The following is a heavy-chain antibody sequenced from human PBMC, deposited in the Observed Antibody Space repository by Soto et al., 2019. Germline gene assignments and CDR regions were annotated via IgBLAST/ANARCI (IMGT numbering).Heavy chain of an antibody. CDR1: GFSFSDYG. V-gene: IGHV3-33*01. CDR3: AAINYDIVTGYFSDY. J-gene: IGHJ4*02. CDR2: IWYDGRNE. D-gene: IGHD3-9*01. Sequence: QVQLVESGGGVVQPGRSLRLSCAASGFSFSDYGIHWVRQAPGKGLEWVALIWYDGRNEYYADSVKGRFTISRDNSKNTMYLQMNSLRAEDTAVYYCAAINYDIVTGYFSDYWGQGTLVTVSS.